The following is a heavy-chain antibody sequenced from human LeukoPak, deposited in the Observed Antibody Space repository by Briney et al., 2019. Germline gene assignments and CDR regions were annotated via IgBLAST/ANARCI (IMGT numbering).Heavy chain of an antibody. J-gene: IGHJ3*02. CDR2: IYYSGST. CDR3: ARARYVNSFYAFDI. Sequence: SETLSLTCTVSGGSISSRSYYWGWIRQPPGKGLEWIGSIYYSGSTFYNPSLKSRVTIFGDTSKNQFFLKLSSVTAADTAVYYCARARYVNSFYAFDIWGQGTLVTVSS. V-gene: IGHV4-39*07. D-gene: IGHD3-9*01. CDR1: GGSISSRSYY.